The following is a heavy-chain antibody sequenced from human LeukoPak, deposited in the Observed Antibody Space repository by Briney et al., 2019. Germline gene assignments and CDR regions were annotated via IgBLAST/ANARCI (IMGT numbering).Heavy chain of an antibody. CDR3: TTDVAGSGGDGHDY. J-gene: IGHJ4*02. Sequence: GGSLRLSCAASGFTFSNAWMNWVRQPPGKGLEWVGRIKRKSEGGTTDYAAPVKGRFTISRDDSNNTLHLQMNSLKTEDTAVYYCTTDVAGSGGDGHDYWGQGTLVTVSS. V-gene: IGHV3-15*01. D-gene: IGHD3-10*01. CDR1: GFTFSNAW. CDR2: IKRKSEGGTT.